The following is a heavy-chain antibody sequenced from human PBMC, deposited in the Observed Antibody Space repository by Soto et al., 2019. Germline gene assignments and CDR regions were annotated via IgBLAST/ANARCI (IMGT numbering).Heavy chain of an antibody. J-gene: IGHJ4*02. D-gene: IGHD3-22*01. CDR2: VRTKNNNNAT. Sequence: EVQLVESGGGLAQPGGSLRLSCAASGFTFSSSAIPWVRQAPGKGLEWVGRVRTKNNNNATTYAASGTGRFTISRDDSRNTAFLQMSSLKTEDTAMYYCTSYDNSGYFYLNYWGQGTLVTVSS. V-gene: IGHV3-73*02. CDR3: TSYDNSGYFYLNY. CDR1: GFTFSSSA.